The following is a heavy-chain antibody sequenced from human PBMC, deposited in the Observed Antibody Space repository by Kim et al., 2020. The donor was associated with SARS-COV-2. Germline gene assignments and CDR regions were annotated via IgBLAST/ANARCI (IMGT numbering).Heavy chain of an antibody. CDR1: GGSISSHY. Sequence: SETLSLTCTVSGGSISSHYWSWIRQPPGKGLEWIGYIYYSGSTNYNPSLKSRVTISVDTSKNQFSLKLSSVTAADTAVYYCARHAYYYDSSGYHQFDYWG. D-gene: IGHD3-22*01. CDR2: IYYSGST. J-gene: IGHJ4*01. V-gene: IGHV4-59*08. CDR3: ARHAYYYDSSGYHQFDY.